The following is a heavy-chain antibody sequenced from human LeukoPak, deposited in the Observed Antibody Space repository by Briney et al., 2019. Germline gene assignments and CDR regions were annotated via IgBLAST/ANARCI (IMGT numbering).Heavy chain of an antibody. J-gene: IGHJ4*02. Sequence: PGGSLRLSCAASGFTFSHHAMHWVRRSPGKGLEWAAVISYDGNNKYYANSVKGRFTISRDNPKNTLYLQMNSLRAEDTAIYYCAKVVGALDYWGQGTLVTVSS. V-gene: IGHV3-30*18. CDR2: ISYDGNNK. D-gene: IGHD1-26*01. CDR1: GFTFSHHA. CDR3: AKVVGALDY.